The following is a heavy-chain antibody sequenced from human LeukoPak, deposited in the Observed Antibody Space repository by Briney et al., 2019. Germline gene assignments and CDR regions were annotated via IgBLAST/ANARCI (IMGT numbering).Heavy chain of an antibody. CDR2: FDPAEGKT. V-gene: IGHV1-24*01. Sequence: ASVKVSCKVSGHTLSELSIHWVRQAPGKGLEWMGGFDPAEGKTIYAQEFQGRVTMTEDTSTDTAYMELRSLRSEDTAVYYCAVMGRFELLSFDYWGQGTLVTVSS. D-gene: IGHD2-2*01. CDR3: AVMGRFELLSFDY. CDR1: GHTLSELS. J-gene: IGHJ4*02.